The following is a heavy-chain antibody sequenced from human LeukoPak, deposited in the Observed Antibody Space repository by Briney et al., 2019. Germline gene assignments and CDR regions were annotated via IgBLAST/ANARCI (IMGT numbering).Heavy chain of an antibody. J-gene: IGHJ4*02. D-gene: IGHD6-19*01. CDR2: ISSSSSYI. V-gene: IGHV3-21*01. CDR1: GFTFSSYS. CDR3: ARWAVAGTAGFDY. Sequence: GGSLRLSCAASGFTFSSYSMNWVRQAPGKGLGWVSSISSSSSYIYYADSVKGRFTISRDNAKNSLHLQMNSLRAEDTAVYYCARWAVAGTAGFDYWGQGTLVTVSS.